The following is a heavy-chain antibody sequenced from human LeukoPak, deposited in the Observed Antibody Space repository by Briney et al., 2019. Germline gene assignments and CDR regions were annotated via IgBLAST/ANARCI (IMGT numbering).Heavy chain of an antibody. V-gene: IGHV4-4*02. CDR1: GGSISSSNW. J-gene: IGHJ6*03. Sequence: SGTLSLTCAVSGGSISSSNWWSWVRQPPGKGLEWIGEIYHSGNTNYNPSLKSRVTISVDKSKNQFSLKLSSVTAADTAVYYCARGPQWQSVDYYMDVWGKGTTVTISS. D-gene: IGHD6-19*01. CDR3: ARGPQWQSVDYYMDV. CDR2: IYHSGNT.